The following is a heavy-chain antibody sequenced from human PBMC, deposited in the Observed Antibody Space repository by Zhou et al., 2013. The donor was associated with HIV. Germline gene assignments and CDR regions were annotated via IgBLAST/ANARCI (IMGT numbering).Heavy chain of an antibody. J-gene: IGHJ4*02. Sequence: EVQLVESGGGLVQPGGSLRLSCAASGFTFSSYEMNWVRQAPGKGLEWVSYISSSGSTIYYADSVKGRFTISRDNAKNSLYLQMNSLRAEDTAVYYCARVQGKGDSSGYYPLAYWGQGTLVTVSS. CDR1: GFTFSSYE. CDR3: ARVQGKGDSSGYYPLAY. V-gene: IGHV3-48*03. CDR2: ISSSGSTI. D-gene: IGHD3-22*01.